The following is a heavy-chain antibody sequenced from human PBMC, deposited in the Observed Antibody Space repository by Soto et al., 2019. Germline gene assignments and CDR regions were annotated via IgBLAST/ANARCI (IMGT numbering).Heavy chain of an antibody. CDR1: GGPISSGVYY. CDR3: ASRRRDGYNWVY. D-gene: IGHD5-12*01. J-gene: IGHJ4*02. Sequence: PSETLSLTCTVSGGPISSGVYYWSWIRQHPGKGLEWIGYIYYSGSTYYNPSLKSRVTISVDTSKNQFSLKLSSVTAADTAVYYCASRRRDGYNWVYWGQGTLVTVSS. V-gene: IGHV4-31*03. CDR2: IYYSGST.